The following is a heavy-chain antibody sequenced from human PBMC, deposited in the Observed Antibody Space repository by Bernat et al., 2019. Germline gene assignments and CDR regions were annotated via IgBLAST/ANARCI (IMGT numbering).Heavy chain of an antibody. CDR1: GGSIRSGDFY. J-gene: IGHJ4*02. CDR3: ARKESGPSFDY. CDR2: IYYSGNT. Sequence: QVQLQESGPGLVKPSQTLSLTCTVSGGSIRSGDFYWSWIRQPPGKGLEWIVYIYYSGNTYYNPSLKIRVTISVDTSKNQFSLKVSSVTAADTAVYYCARKESGPSFDYWGQGTLVTVSS. V-gene: IGHV4-30-4*01. D-gene: IGHD1-26*01.